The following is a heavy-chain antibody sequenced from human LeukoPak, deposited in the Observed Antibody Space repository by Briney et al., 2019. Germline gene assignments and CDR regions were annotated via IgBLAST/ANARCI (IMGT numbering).Heavy chain of an antibody. D-gene: IGHD3-22*01. V-gene: IGHV4-59*01. CDR3: AREGRFYDTSGYYSTLDS. Sequence: SETLSLTCTVSGGSISNFYWSWIRQPPGKGLEWIGYIYYSGRTSYNPSLKSRLTISVDMSKNQFSLKLSSVTAADTAVYYCAREGRFYDTSGYYSTLDSWGQGSLVTVSS. CDR2: IYYSGRT. J-gene: IGHJ4*01. CDR1: GGSISNFY.